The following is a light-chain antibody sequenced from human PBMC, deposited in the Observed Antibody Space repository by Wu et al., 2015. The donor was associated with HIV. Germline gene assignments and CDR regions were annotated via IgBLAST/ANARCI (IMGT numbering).Light chain of an antibody. V-gene: IGKV3-20*01. CDR3: QQYGTSPMT. Sequence: EIVLTQSPGTLSSTPGERATLSCRASQSVSSSYLAWYQQKPGQAPRLLIYGASSRAIGIPDRFSGSGSATDFVLTINRLEPEDFAVYYCQQYGTSPMTFGRRDQGEIK. J-gene: IGKJ1*01. CDR1: QSVSSSY. CDR2: GAS.